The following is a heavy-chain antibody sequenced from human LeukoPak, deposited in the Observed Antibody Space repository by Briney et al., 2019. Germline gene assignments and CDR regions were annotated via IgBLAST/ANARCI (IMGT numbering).Heavy chain of an antibody. CDR1: GFTFSSYA. J-gene: IGHJ5*02. V-gene: IGHV3-23*01. D-gene: IGHD2-15*01. Sequence: GGSLRLSCAASGFTFSSYAMSWVRQASGKGLEWVSAISGSGGSTYYADSAKGRFTISRDNSKNTLYLQMNSLRAEDTAVYYCAKGGYCSGGSCYNWFDPWGQGTLVTVSS. CDR3: AKGGYCSGGSCYNWFDP. CDR2: ISGSGGST.